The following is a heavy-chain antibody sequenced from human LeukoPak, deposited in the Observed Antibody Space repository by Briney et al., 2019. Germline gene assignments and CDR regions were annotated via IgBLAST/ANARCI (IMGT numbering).Heavy chain of an antibody. Sequence: GGSLRPSCAASGFTFSDYYMSWIRQAPGKGLEWVSYISSSGSTIYYADSVKGRFTISRDNAKNSLYLQMNSLRAEDTAVYYCARPLWNYYGSGDRRDYGMDVWGQGTTVTVSS. J-gene: IGHJ6*02. CDR1: GFTFSDYY. D-gene: IGHD3-10*01. CDR2: ISSSGSTI. V-gene: IGHV3-11*01. CDR3: ARPLWNYYGSGDRRDYGMDV.